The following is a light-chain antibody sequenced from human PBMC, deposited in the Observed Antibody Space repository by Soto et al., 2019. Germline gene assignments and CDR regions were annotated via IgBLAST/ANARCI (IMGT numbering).Light chain of an antibody. V-gene: IGKV1-5*01. J-gene: IGKJ1*01. CDR1: QTISKW. Sequence: DIQMTQSPSTLSAAVGDRVTITCRASQTISKWLAWYQQKPGQAPKLLIYDASTLESGVPSRFSGSGSGTEFTLTITSLQPDDSATYYCQQYNGLPTWTFGQGTKVDIK. CDR3: QQYNGLPTWT. CDR2: DAS.